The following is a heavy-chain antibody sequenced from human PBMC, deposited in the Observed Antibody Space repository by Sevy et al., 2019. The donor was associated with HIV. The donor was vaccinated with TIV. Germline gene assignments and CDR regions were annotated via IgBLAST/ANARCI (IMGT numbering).Heavy chain of an antibody. Sequence: GESLKISCKGSGYSFTSHWIGWVRHVPGKGLEWMGIIFPDDSETRYGPSFQGQLTFSADKSINTAYLQWGSLKASDTAMYYCATSRSGYFDSSGYYIYWGQGTLVTVSS. V-gene: IGHV5-51*01. D-gene: IGHD3-22*01. CDR3: ATSRSGYFDSSGYYIY. J-gene: IGHJ4*02. CDR2: IFPDDSET. CDR1: GYSFTSHW.